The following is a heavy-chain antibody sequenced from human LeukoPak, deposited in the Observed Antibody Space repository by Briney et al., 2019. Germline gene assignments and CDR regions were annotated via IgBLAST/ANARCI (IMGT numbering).Heavy chain of an antibody. J-gene: IGHJ4*02. CDR3: AKVAGYCSSTSCYPEY. CDR1: GYTFTNYA. CDR2: INTNTGNP. V-gene: IGHV7-4-1*02. Sequence: ASVKVSCKASGYTFTNYAMNWVRRAPGQGLEWMGWINTNTGNPTYAQGFTGRFVFSLDTSVSTAYLQISSLKTEDTAVYYCAKVAGYCSSTSCYPEYWGQGTLVTVSS. D-gene: IGHD2-2*01.